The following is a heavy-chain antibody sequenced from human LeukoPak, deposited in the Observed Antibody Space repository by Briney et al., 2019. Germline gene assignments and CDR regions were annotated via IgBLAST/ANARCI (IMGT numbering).Heavy chain of an antibody. Sequence: SQTLSLTCAVYGGSFRGYYWSCIRQPPGKGLEWIGEINHSGSTNYNPSLKSRVTISVDTSKNQFSLKLSSVTAADTAVYYCARRPTYYYDSSGYYDYWGQGTLVTVSS. CDR1: GGSFRGYY. CDR3: ARRPTYYYDSSGYYDY. V-gene: IGHV4-34*01. CDR2: INHSGST. D-gene: IGHD3-22*01. J-gene: IGHJ4*02.